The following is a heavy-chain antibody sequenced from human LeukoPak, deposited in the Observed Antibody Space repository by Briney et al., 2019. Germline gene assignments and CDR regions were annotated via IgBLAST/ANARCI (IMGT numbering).Heavy chain of an antibody. D-gene: IGHD2-21*01. CDR3: ARAKVNSDY. CDR1: GFTFSNYG. V-gene: IGHV3-23*01. CDR2: ISGSGGTT. J-gene: IGHJ4*02. Sequence: GGTLRLSCAASGFTFSNYGMSWVRQAPGKGLEWVSAISGSGGTTYYADSVKGRFTISRDNSENTLYLQMNSLRLEDTAVYYCARAKVNSDYWGQGILVTVSS.